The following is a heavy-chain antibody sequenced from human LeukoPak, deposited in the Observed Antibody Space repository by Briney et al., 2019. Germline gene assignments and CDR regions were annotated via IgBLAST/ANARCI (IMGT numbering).Heavy chain of an antibody. Sequence: GGSLRLSCAASGFTFSSYWMSWVRQAPGKGLEWVANIKQDGSEKYYVDSVKGRFTISRDNAKNSLYLQMNSLRAEDTAVYYCARFVVPAAMRGFGHWFDPWGQGTLVTVSS. D-gene: IGHD2-2*01. CDR2: IKQDGSEK. CDR1: GFTFSSYW. V-gene: IGHV3-7*03. CDR3: ARFVVPAAMRGFGHWFDP. J-gene: IGHJ5*02.